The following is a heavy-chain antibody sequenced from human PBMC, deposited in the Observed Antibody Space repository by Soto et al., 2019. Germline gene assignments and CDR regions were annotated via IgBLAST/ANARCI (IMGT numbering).Heavy chain of an antibody. CDR3: ASLLGSGTTFDY. V-gene: IGHV3-7*01. CDR1: GFTFSSKY. CDR2: IWPDGSDR. Sequence: GGSLRLSCAASGFTFSSKYMSWVRQAPGKGLEWVATIWPDGSDRKYVDSVMGRFTVSRDNAETSWYLKMKSLRVEDTAMYYCASLLGSGTTFDYWGQGTLVTVSS. D-gene: IGHD1-1*01. J-gene: IGHJ4*02.